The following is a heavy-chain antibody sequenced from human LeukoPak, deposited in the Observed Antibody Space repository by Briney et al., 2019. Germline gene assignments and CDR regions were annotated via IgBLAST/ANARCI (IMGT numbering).Heavy chain of an antibody. CDR3: ARGGYDILTGRPLFFDY. V-gene: IGHV3-21*04. CDR2: ISSSSSYI. D-gene: IGHD3-9*01. CDR1: GFTFSSYS. Sequence: GGSLRLSCAASGFTFSSYSMNWVRQAPGKGLEWVSSISSSSSYIYYADSVKGRFTISRDNAKNSLYLQMNSLRAEDTAVYYCARGGYDILTGRPLFFDYWGQGTLVTVSS. J-gene: IGHJ4*02.